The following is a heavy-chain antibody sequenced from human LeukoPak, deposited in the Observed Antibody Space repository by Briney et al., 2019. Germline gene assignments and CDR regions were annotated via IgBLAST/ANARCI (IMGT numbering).Heavy chain of an antibody. Sequence: GGSLRLSCAASGFTFSSYSMNWVRQAPGKGLEWVSSISSSSSYIYYADSVKGRFTISRDNSKNTLYLQLNSLRAEDTAVYYCAKDYMVRGVIASYFQHWGQGTLVTVSS. V-gene: IGHV3-21*04. CDR2: ISSSSSYI. J-gene: IGHJ1*01. D-gene: IGHD3-10*01. CDR1: GFTFSSYS. CDR3: AKDYMVRGVIASYFQH.